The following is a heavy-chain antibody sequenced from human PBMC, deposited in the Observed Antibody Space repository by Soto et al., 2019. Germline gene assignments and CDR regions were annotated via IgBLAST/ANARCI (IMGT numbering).Heavy chain of an antibody. CDR3: ARGGEADWHYEPQNWFDP. CDR2: MTPIFGTS. J-gene: IGHJ5*02. Sequence: QVQLVQSGAEVKQPGSSVKVSCKSSGGSFSNYAFNWVRQAPGQGLEWMGGMTPIFGTSKYAQKFQGRVTFTADESTSTAYMELTSLRSDDTAVYYCARGGEADWHYEPQNWFDPWGQGTLVIVSS. V-gene: IGHV1-69*12. D-gene: IGHD1-7*01. CDR1: GGSFSNYA.